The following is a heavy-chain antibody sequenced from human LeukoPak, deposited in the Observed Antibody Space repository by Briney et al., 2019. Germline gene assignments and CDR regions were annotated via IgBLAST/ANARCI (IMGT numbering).Heavy chain of an antibody. Sequence: GESLKISCRVSGYSLTNFWIAWVRQMPGKGLEWMGIIYLGDSDTRYSPSFQGQVTISADKSISTAYLQWSSLKASDTAMYYCARLIEDSSGWYSDYWGQGTLVTVSS. CDR1: GYSLTNFW. CDR2: IYLGDSDT. J-gene: IGHJ4*02. D-gene: IGHD6-19*01. CDR3: ARLIEDSSGWYSDY. V-gene: IGHV5-51*01.